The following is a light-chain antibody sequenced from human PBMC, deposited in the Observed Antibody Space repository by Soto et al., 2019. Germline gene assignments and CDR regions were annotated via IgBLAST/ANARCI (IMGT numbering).Light chain of an antibody. CDR1: QSISNY. V-gene: IGKV1-39*01. Sequence: DIQMPQSPSSLSASVGDRVPITCRASQSISNYLNWYQQKPGKAPKLLNYAASSLQSGVPSRFRGSGSVTDFTLTISSLQPEYVATDYCQHSYSTPVTFGQGTKLEIK. J-gene: IGKJ2*01. CDR2: AAS. CDR3: QHSYSTPVT.